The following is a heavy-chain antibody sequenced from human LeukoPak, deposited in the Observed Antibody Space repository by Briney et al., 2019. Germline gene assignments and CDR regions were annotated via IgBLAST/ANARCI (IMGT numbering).Heavy chain of an antibody. CDR1: GLTFRNYW. CDR3: AGGFGHNWSPFEN. V-gene: IGHV3-74*01. CDR2: INGDGGDI. J-gene: IGHJ4*02. Sequence: GGSLRLSCATSGLTFRNYWMHWVRQAPGKGLVWVSRINGDGGDISYADFVKGRFTISRDNAKNTVSLQMDSLTDDDTALYFCAGGFGHNWSPFENWGQGTLVTVSS. D-gene: IGHD1-1*01.